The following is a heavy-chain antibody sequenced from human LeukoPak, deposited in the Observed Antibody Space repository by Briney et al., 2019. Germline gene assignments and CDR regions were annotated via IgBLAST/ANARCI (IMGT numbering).Heavy chain of an antibody. Sequence: GWSLRLSGAASGFTFSSYAMHWVPQAPGKGLKRVAVISYDGSNKYYADSVKGRFTISRDNSKNTLYLQMNSLRAEDTAVYYCARAIRIGAPSVNWGQGTLVTVSS. CDR2: ISYDGSNK. CDR1: GFTFSSYA. D-gene: IGHD1-26*01. CDR3: ARAIRIGAPSVN. J-gene: IGHJ4*02. V-gene: IGHV3-30*04.